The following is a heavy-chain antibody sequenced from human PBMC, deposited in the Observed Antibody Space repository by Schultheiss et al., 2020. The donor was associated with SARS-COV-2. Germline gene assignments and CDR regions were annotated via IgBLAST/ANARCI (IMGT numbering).Heavy chain of an antibody. CDR2: IYYSGST. CDR1: DDSIASGVYY. D-gene: IGHD1-1*01. J-gene: IGHJ6*02. CDR3: ARQRYNWNDDGMDV. V-gene: IGHV4-61*08. Sequence: SETLSLTCAVSDDSIASGVYYWSWIRQPPGKGLEWIGYIYYSGSTNYNPSLKSRVTMSVDTSKNQFSLKLSSVTAADTAVYYCARQRYNWNDDGMDVWGQGTTVTVSS.